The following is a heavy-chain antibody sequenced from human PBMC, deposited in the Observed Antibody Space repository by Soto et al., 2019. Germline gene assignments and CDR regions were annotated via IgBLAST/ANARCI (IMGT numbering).Heavy chain of an antibody. D-gene: IGHD3-10*01. CDR2: INHSGST. Sequence: SQTMSLTCAVWGESFSGYYWTWFRQPPGTGLEWIGEINHSGSTNYNPSLKGRVTISVDTSKNQFSLKLTSVTAADTAVYYCATDKITRFFAYWAQGTLLTVSS. CDR3: ATDKITRFFAY. CDR1: GESFSGYY. V-gene: IGHV4-34*01. J-gene: IGHJ4*02.